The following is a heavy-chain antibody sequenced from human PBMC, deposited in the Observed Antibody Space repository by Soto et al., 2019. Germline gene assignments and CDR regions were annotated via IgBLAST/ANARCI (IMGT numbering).Heavy chain of an antibody. CDR2: IDHSGST. J-gene: IGHJ6*02. D-gene: IGHD2-15*01. V-gene: IGHV4-30-2*01. CDR3: ARGVGSMISYYYYGMDV. CDR1: GGSISSCGYS. Sequence: PSETLSLTCAVSGGSISSCGYSWSGIRRPPGKGLEWIGYIDHSGSTYYNPSLKSRVTISVDRSKNQFSLKLSSVTAADTAVYYCARGVGSMISYYYYGMDVWGQGTTVTVSS.